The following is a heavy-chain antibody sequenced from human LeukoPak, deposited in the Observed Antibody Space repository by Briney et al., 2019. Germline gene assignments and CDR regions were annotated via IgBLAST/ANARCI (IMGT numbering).Heavy chain of an antibody. CDR1: GFMFSQHT. Sequence: GGSLRLSCAVSGFMFSQHTMSWVRQAPGKRLEWVSSISGSGDATRYADSVMGRFTISRDNAKNTLYLQMNSLRAEDTAVYYCAKGNQPVDYWGQGTLVTVSS. J-gene: IGHJ4*02. V-gene: IGHV3-23*01. CDR2: ISGSGDAT. D-gene: IGHD2-2*01. CDR3: AKGNQPVDY.